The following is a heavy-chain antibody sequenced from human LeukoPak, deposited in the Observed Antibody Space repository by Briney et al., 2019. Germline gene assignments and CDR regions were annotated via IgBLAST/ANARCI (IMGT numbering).Heavy chain of an antibody. J-gene: IGHJ6*02. CDR1: GGSFSGYY. CDR3: ARDTAMYYYYGMDV. Sequence: SETLSLTCAVYGGSFSGYYWSWIRQPPGKGLEWIGEINHSGSTNYNPSLKSRVTISVDTSKNQFSLKLSSVTAADTAVHYCARDTAMYYYYGMDVWGQGTTVTVSS. CDR2: INHSGST. D-gene: IGHD5-18*01. V-gene: IGHV4-34*01.